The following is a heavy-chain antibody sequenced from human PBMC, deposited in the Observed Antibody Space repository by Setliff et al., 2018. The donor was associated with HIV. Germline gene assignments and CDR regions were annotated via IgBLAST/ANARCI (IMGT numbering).Heavy chain of an antibody. CDR2: INTGNGNT. CDR1: GYTFTSHT. Sequence: VASVKVSCKASGYTFTSHTIHWVRQAPGQGLEWMGWINTGNGNTKYSQKFQDRVTITRDTSASTGYMEVNSLRPEDTAVYYCAKDRHCSNGVCSYNYIDPWGQGTLVTVSS. D-gene: IGHD2-8*01. CDR3: AKDRHCSNGVCSYNYIDP. J-gene: IGHJ5*02. V-gene: IGHV1-3*04.